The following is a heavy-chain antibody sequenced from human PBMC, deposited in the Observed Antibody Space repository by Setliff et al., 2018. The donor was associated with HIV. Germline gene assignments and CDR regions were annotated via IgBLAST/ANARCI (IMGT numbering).Heavy chain of an antibody. Sequence: GESLKISCKGSGYSFTSYWIGWVRRMPGKGLEWMGIIYPGDSDTRYSPSFQGQVTISADKSISTAYLQWSSLKASDTAMYYCARGNYDILTGYIGYYDYWGQGTLVTVSS. V-gene: IGHV5-51*01. CDR1: GYSFTSYW. J-gene: IGHJ4*02. D-gene: IGHD3-9*01. CDR3: ARGNYDILTGYIGYYDY. CDR2: IYPGDSDT.